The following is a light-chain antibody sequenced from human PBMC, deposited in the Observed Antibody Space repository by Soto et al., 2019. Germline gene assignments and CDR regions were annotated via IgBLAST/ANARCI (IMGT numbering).Light chain of an antibody. CDR2: GTS. J-gene: IGLJ2*01. Sequence: HSVLTQPHSGSGAPGQRVTISCTGSSSTIGAGYDVHWYQQLPGTAPKNLIYGTSKRPSSFPDRFSGSKSGTSASLAFTGLQADDEADYYCQSYDSRLSVVFGGGTMVAVL. CDR1: SSTIGAGYD. CDR3: QSYDSRLSVV. V-gene: IGLV1-40*01.